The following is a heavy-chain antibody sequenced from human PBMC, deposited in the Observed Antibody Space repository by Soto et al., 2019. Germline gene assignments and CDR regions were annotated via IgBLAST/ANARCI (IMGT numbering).Heavy chain of an antibody. J-gene: IGHJ4*02. Sequence: QVQLVQSGAEVKRPGASVKVSCKASNYTFINFGISWVRQAPGQGLEWMGWITTFNGKTNYAQKFQGRITITADTSTSTAYMELRRLLSDDTAVYYCLIDRFAYFAPPASAYWGQGTLVTVSS. D-gene: IGHD3-9*01. CDR2: ITTFNGKT. CDR3: LIDRFAYFAPPASAY. V-gene: IGHV1-18*01. CDR1: NYTFINFG.